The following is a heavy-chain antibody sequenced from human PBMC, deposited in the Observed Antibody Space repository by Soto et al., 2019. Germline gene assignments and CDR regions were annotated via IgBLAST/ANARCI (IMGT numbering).Heavy chain of an antibody. V-gene: IGHV3-48*02. CDR1: GCTISSYS. Sequence: GRSHRHPWAASGCTISSYSMNRVRQAPGKGLEWVSYISSSSSTIYYADSVKGRFTISRDNAKNSLYLQMNSLRDEDTAVYYCAREGGSLNWFDPWGQGTLVTVSS. CDR3: AREGGSLNWFDP. D-gene: IGHD1-26*01. J-gene: IGHJ5*02. CDR2: ISSSSSTI.